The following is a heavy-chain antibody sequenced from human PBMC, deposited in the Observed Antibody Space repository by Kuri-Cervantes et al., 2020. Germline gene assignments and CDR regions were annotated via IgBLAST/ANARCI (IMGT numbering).Heavy chain of an antibody. V-gene: IGHV1-18*01. CDR1: GYIFTFYG. CDR2: ISPYYGTT. D-gene: IGHD3-10*01. CDR3: ARDRFRVTMVRGVLSAFDI. Sequence: ASVKVSCKASGYIFTFYGISWVRQAPGQGLEWMGWISPYYGTTNYAQKLQGRVTMTTDTSTSTAYMELRSLRSDDTAVYYCARDRFRVTMVRGVLSAFDIWGQGTMVTVSS. J-gene: IGHJ3*02.